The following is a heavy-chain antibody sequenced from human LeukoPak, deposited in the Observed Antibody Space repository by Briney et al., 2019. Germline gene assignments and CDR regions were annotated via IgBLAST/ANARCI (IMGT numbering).Heavy chain of an antibody. Sequence: GGSLRLSCAASGFTFSSYSMNWVRQAPGKGLEWVSSISSSSSYIYYADSVKGRFTISRDNAKNSPYLQMNSLRAEDTAVYYCARNSGGYSAEDAFDIWGQGTMVTVSS. CDR1: GFTFSSYS. CDR2: ISSSSSYI. D-gene: IGHD1-26*01. CDR3: ARNSGGYSAEDAFDI. J-gene: IGHJ3*02. V-gene: IGHV3-21*01.